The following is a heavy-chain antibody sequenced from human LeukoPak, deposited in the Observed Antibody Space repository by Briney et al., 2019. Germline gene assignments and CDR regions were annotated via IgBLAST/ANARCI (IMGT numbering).Heavy chain of an antibody. J-gene: IGHJ4*02. D-gene: IGHD4/OR15-4a*01. Sequence: GGSLRLSCVACGWSFSRYWMSWVRQAPGRGLEGVANIKQYGSEKFYVDSLKGRFTISRDNAKNSLYLQMNSLRAEDTAVYYCARVRGALKTYYFDYWGQGTLVTVSS. CDR1: GWSFSRYW. CDR2: IKQYGSEK. V-gene: IGHV3-7*01. CDR3: ARVRGALKTYYFDY.